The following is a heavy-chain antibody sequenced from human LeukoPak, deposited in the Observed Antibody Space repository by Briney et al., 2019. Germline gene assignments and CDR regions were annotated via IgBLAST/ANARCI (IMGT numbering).Heavy chain of an antibody. Sequence: PSETLSLTCTVSDDSISRYYWSWIRQPPGKGLEWVGYISYSGSTNYNPSLKSRVTISVDTSKNQFSLKLSSVTAADTAIYYCARDGRAGSLFAYWGQGTLVTVSS. CDR3: ARDGRAGSLFAY. V-gene: IGHV4-59*01. D-gene: IGHD6-19*01. CDR1: DDSISRYY. CDR2: ISYSGST. J-gene: IGHJ4*02.